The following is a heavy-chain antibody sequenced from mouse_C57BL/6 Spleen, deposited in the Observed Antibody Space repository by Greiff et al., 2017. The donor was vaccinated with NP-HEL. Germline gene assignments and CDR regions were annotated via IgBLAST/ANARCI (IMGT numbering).Heavy chain of an antibody. CDR2: IHPNSGST. Sequence: QVQLQQPGAELVKPGASVKLSCKASGYTFTSYWMHWVKQRPGQGLEWIGMIHPNSGSTNYNEKFKSKATLTVDKSASTAYMQISSLTSEDSAVYYCARRIYDDLDYWGQGTTLTVSS. V-gene: IGHV1-64*01. CDR1: GYTFTSYW. D-gene: IGHD2-3*01. J-gene: IGHJ2*01. CDR3: ARRIYDDLDY.